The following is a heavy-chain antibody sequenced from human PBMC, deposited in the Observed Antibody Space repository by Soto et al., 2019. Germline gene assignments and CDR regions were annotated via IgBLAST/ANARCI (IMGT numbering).Heavy chain of an antibody. CDR3: ARLPTGFPNWFDP. D-gene: IGHD2-2*01. Sequence: EAQLVETGGGLIHPGDSLRLSCAASGFSISQNYMSWVRQAPGKGLEWVSAIYSGGGTFYADSVKGRFIISRDTSKNTVFLQMNHLIVEDTAVYYCARLPTGFPNWFDPWGQGTLVTVSS. J-gene: IGHJ5*02. V-gene: IGHV3-53*02. CDR2: IYSGGGT. CDR1: GFSISQNY.